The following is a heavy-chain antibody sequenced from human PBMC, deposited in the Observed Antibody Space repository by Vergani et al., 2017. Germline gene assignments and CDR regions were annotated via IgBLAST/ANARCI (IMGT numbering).Heavy chain of an antibody. Sequence: QVPLQQWGAGLLKPSETLSLTCAVYGGSFSGYFWSWLRQPPGKGREWIGEVNHSGSTIYNPSLKSRVTISVDTSKNQFSLKLSSVTAADTAVYYCARGKLVPYYYYYGMDVWGQGTTVTVSS. CDR3: ARGKLVPYYYYYGMDV. CDR2: VNHSGST. V-gene: IGHV4-34*01. J-gene: IGHJ6*02. D-gene: IGHD6-13*01. CDR1: GGSFSGYF.